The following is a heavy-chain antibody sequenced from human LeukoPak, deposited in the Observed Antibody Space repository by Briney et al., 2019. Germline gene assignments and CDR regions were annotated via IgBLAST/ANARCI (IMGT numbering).Heavy chain of an antibody. CDR2: IYYSGST. D-gene: IGHD1-1*01. Sequence: SENLSLTCTVSGGSISSYYWSWIRQPPGKGLEWIGYIYYSGSTNYNPSLKSRVTISVDTSKNQFSLKLSSVTAADTAVYYCARARSTTGTAGIDYWGQGTLVTVSS. CDR3: ARARSTTGTAGIDY. CDR1: GGSISSYY. V-gene: IGHV4-59*01. J-gene: IGHJ4*02.